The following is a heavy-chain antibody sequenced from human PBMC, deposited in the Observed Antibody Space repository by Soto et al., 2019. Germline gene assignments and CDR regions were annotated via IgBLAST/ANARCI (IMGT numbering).Heavy chain of an antibody. Sequence: EVQLLESGGGLVQPGGSLRLSCAASGFTFGSYVMAWVRQAPGKGLEWISGISASGGGTYYSDSVKGRFTISRDNSKNTMYLPMSSLRAEDTAVYYCAKRFPDDNSAYGHDYWGPGPLVTVSS. V-gene: IGHV3-23*01. J-gene: IGHJ4*02. CDR3: AKRFPDDNSAYGHDY. CDR2: ISASGGGT. D-gene: IGHD3-22*01. CDR1: GFTFGSYV.